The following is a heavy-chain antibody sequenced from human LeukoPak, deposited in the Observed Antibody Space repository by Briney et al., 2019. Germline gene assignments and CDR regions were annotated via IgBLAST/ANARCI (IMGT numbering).Heavy chain of an antibody. J-gene: IGHJ4*02. Sequence: ASVKVSCKASGYTFTSYGISWVRQAPGQGREWMGWISAYNGKTNYVQKLQGRVTMTTDTSTSTAYMELRSLRSDHTAVYYCARDRGYLAVAGFDYWGQGALVTVPS. CDR3: ARDRGYLAVAGFDY. D-gene: IGHD6-19*01. CDR1: GYTFTSYG. V-gene: IGHV1-18*01. CDR2: ISAYNGKT.